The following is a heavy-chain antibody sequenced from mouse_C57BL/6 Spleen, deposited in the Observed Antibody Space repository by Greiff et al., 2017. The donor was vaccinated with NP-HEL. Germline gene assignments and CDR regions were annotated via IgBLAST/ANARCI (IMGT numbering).Heavy chain of an antibody. D-gene: IGHD1-1*01. CDR2: IYPSDSET. CDR1: GYTFTSYW. CDR3: AKNYYGSSYVN. Sequence: QVQLQQSGAELVRPGSSVKLSCKASGYTFTSYWMDWVKQRPGQGLEWIGNIYPSDSETHYNQKFKDKATLTVDKSSSTAYMQLSSLTSEDSAVYYCAKNYYGSSYVNWGQGTTLTVSS. V-gene: IGHV1-61*01. J-gene: IGHJ2*01.